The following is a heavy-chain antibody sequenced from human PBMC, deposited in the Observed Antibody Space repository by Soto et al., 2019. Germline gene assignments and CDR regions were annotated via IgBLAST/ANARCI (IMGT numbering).Heavy chain of an antibody. Sequence: GSLRLSCAASGFTFSIYWMSWVRQAPGKGLEWVANIKQDGSEKYYVDSVKGRFTISRDNAKNSLYLQMNSLRAEDTAVYYCARDPQQDFWSGYYLYYYYGMDVWGQGTTVTVSS. V-gene: IGHV3-7*03. J-gene: IGHJ6*02. CDR3: ARDPQQDFWSGYYLYYYYGMDV. CDR2: IKQDGSEK. D-gene: IGHD3-3*01. CDR1: GFTFSIYW.